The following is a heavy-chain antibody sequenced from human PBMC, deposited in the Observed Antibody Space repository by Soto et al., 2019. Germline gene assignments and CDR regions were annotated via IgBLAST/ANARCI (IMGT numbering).Heavy chain of an antibody. V-gene: IGHV3-30*18. Sequence: GSLRLSCAASGFTFSSYGMHWVRQAPGKGLEWVAVISYDGSNKYYADSVKGRFTISRDNSKNTLYLQMNSLRAEDTAVYYCAKGPKVYNWNYYFDYWRQGTLVTVSS. CDR1: GFTFSSYG. J-gene: IGHJ4*02. CDR2: ISYDGSNK. CDR3: AKGPKVYNWNYYFDY. D-gene: IGHD1-7*01.